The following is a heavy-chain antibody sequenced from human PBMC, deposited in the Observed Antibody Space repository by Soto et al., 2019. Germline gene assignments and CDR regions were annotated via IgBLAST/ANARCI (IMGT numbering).Heavy chain of an antibody. D-gene: IGHD2-2*02. J-gene: IGHJ5*02. CDR3: ARHYCSSTSCYTNWFDP. CDR1: GGSISSYY. Sequence: QVQLQESGPGLVKPSETLSLTCTVSGGSISSYYWSWIRQPPGKGLEWIGYIYYSGSTNYNPSLKSRVTISVDTSKNQFSLKLSSVTAADTAVYYCARHYCSSTSCYTNWFDPWGQGTLVTVSS. CDR2: IYYSGST. V-gene: IGHV4-59*08.